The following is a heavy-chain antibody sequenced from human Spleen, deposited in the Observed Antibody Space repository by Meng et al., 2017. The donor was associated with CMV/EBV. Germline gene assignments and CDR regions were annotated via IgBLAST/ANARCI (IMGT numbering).Heavy chain of an antibody. Sequence: VKVVESGGGVVQPGGSLRLSCAVSGFTLRRYWMHWVRQAPGKGLEWVSRIDSDGRDITYADSVRGRFTISRDNSKNTLYLQMNSLRAEDTAVYYCANTEGDYGRYWGQGTLVTVSS. CDR3: ANTEGDYGRY. CDR2: IDSDGRDI. CDR1: GFTLRRYW. D-gene: IGHD4/OR15-4a*01. V-gene: IGHV3-74*03. J-gene: IGHJ4*02.